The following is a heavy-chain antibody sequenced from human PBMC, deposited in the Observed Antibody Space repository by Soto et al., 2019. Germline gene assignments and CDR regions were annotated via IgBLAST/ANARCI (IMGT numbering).Heavy chain of an antibody. CDR1: GFTFSSYA. J-gene: IGHJ5*02. D-gene: IGHD3-9*01. V-gene: IGHV3-30-3*01. Sequence: GGSLRLSCAASGFTFSSYAMHWVRQAPGKGLEWVAVISYDGSNKYYADSVKGRFTISRDNSKNTLYLQMNSLRAEDTAVYYCARNNYDILTGYDNWFDPWGQGTLVTVSS. CDR2: ISYDGSNK. CDR3: ARNNYDILTGYDNWFDP.